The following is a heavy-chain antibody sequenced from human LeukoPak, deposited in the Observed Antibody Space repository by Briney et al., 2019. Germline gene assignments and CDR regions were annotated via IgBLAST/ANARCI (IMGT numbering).Heavy chain of an antibody. CDR2: INTDGSST. D-gene: IGHD1-1*01. CDR1: GFTFSSYW. Sequence: GGSLRLSCAASGFTFSSYWMHWVRQAPGKGLVWVSRINTDGSSTSYADSVKGRFTISRDNAKNTLYLQMNSLRAEDTAVYYCATDPQTAYWYFDLWGRGTLVTVSS. CDR3: ATDPQTAYWYFDL. J-gene: IGHJ2*01. V-gene: IGHV3-74*01.